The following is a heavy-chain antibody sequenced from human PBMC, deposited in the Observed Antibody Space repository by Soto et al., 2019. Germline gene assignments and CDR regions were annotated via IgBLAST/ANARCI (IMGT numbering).Heavy chain of an antibody. D-gene: IGHD3-10*01. CDR1: GGSISSYY. V-gene: IGHV4-59*01. J-gene: IGHJ5*02. CDR2: IYYSGST. Sequence: PSETLSLTCTVSGGSISSYYWSWIRQPPGKGLEWIGYIYYSGSTNYNPSLKSRVTISVDTSKNQFSLKLSSVTAADTAVYYCARVAAMGFGPYNWFDPWGQGTLVTVSS. CDR3: ARVAAMGFGPYNWFDP.